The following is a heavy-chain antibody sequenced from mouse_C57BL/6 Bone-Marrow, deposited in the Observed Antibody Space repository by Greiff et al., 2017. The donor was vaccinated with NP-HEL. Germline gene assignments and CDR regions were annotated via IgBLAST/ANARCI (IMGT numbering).Heavy chain of an antibody. J-gene: IGHJ3*01. V-gene: IGHV1-18*01. CDR2: INPNNGGT. CDR3: ARGGGSNAFAY. Sequence: VQLQQSRPELVKPGASVKIPCKASGYTFTDYNMDWVKQSHGKSLEWIGDINPNNGGTIYNQKFKGKATLTVDKSSSTAYMELRSLTSEDTAVYYCARGGGSNAFAYWGQGTLVTVSA. D-gene: IGHD2-5*01. CDR1: GYTFTDYN.